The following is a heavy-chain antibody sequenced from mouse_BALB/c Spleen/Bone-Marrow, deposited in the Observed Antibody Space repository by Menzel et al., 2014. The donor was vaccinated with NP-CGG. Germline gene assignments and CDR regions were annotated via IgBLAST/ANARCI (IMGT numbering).Heavy chain of an antibody. CDR2: IYPGDGDT. CDR1: GYTFTSYW. V-gene: IGHV1-87*01. D-gene: IGHD1-1*01. Sequence: QVQLQQSGAELARPGASVKLSCKASGYTFTSYWMQWVKQRPGQGLEWIGTIYPGDGDTRYTQKSKGKATLTADKSSTTAYMQLSSLASEDSAVYYCARNYYFGSSWGAMDYWGQGTSVTVSS. J-gene: IGHJ4*01. CDR3: ARNYYFGSSWGAMDY.